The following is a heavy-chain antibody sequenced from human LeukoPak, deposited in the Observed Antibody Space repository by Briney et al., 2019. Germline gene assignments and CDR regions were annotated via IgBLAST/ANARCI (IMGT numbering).Heavy chain of an antibody. Sequence: PGGSLRLSCAASGFSFSSYSMNWVRQAPGKGLGWVSSISTIGAYIYYSDSIKGRFTISRDNAKNSLYLQMNSLGAEDMALYYCARGSTTAQRKDAFDIWGQGTMVTVSS. CDR2: ISTIGAYI. V-gene: IGHV3-21*01. D-gene: IGHD4-17*01. CDR1: GFSFSSYS. CDR3: ARGSTTAQRKDAFDI. J-gene: IGHJ3*02.